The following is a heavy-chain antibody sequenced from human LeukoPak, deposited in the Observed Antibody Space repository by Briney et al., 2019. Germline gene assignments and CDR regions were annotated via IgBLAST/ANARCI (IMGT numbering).Heavy chain of an antibody. CDR1: GFTFNIFG. CDR2: LWADGNTA. J-gene: IGHJ4*02. Sequence: PGRSLRLSCAASGFTFNIFGIHWVRQVPGNGLEWLAVLWADGNTAHYADSVKGRFTISRDSSENTLYLQMNSLRSEDTAVYYCVKESAADATFHFDYWGQGTLVTVSS. D-gene: IGHD6-13*01. CDR3: VKESAADATFHFDY. V-gene: IGHV3-33*06.